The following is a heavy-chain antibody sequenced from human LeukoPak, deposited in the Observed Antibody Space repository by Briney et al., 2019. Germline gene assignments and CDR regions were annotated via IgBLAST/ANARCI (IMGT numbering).Heavy chain of an antibody. CDR1: GGSISSYY. CDR3: ASVGDCSGGGCYWE. CDR2: TYYSGIT. D-gene: IGHD2-15*01. V-gene: IGHV4-59*01. J-gene: IGHJ4*02. Sequence: PSETLSLTCTVSGGSISSYYWTWIRQPPGKGLEWIGYTYYSGITNYNPSLKSRVTISIDTSKNQFSLKLSSVTAADTAMYYCASVGDCSGGGCYWEWGQGTLVTVSS.